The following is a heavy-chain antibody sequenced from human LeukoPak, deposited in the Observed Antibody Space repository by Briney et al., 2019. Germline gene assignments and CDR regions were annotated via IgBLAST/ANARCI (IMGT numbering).Heavy chain of an antibody. Sequence: SETLSLTCAVSGGSISSGGYSWSWIRQPPGKGLEWIGYIYHSGSTYYNPSLKSRVTISVDRSKNQFSLKLSSVTAADTAVYYCARAEGHFDYWGQGTLVTVSS. CDR3: ARAEGHFDY. CDR1: GGSISSGGYS. CDR2: IYHSGST. V-gene: IGHV4-30-2*01. J-gene: IGHJ4*02.